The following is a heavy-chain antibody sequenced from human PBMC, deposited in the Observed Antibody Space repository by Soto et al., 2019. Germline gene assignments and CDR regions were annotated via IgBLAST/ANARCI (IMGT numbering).Heavy chain of an antibody. D-gene: IGHD3-10*02. CDR3: AKDGGTYYDVPFAFDL. CDR2: ISASGDTT. V-gene: IGHV3-23*01. J-gene: IGHJ3*01. Sequence: GVSLRLSCAASGFIFRTHAMSWVRQTPGKGLEWVSVISASGDTTYFADSVKGRFTISRDNSKSTLSLHMNSLRAEDTALYYCAKDGGTYYDVPFAFDLWGQGTMVTVSS. CDR1: GFIFRTHA.